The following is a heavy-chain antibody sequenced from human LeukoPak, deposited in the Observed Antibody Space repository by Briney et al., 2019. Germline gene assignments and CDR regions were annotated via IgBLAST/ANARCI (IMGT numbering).Heavy chain of an antibody. CDR3: ARQERDSSGYWFDP. D-gene: IGHD6-19*01. CDR1: GFTVSSNY. Sequence: PGGSLRLPCAASGFTVSSNYMSWVRQAPGKGLEWVSVIYSGGSTYYADSVKGRFTISRDNSKNTLYLQMNSQRAEDTAVYYCARQERDSSGYWFDPWGQGTLVTVSS. V-gene: IGHV3-53*01. CDR2: IYSGGST. J-gene: IGHJ5*02.